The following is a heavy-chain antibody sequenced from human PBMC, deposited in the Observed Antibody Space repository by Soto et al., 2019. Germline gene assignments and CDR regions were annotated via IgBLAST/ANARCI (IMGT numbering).Heavy chain of an antibody. CDR3: AKSGDGYSNGWYVF. Sequence: ASVKVSCKASGGTFSSYTISWVRQAPGQGLEWMGRIIPILGIANYAQKFQGRVTITADKSTSTAYMELSSLRSEDTAVYYCAKSGDGYSNGWYVFWGQGTLVTVSS. CDR1: GGTFSSYT. CDR2: IIPILGIA. J-gene: IGHJ5*01. V-gene: IGHV1-69*02. D-gene: IGHD2-21*01.